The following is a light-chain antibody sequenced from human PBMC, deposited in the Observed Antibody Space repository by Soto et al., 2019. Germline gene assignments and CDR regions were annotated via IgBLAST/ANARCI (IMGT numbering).Light chain of an antibody. CDR3: MKALNTRYT. V-gene: IGKV2-28*01. CDR2: LGS. CDR1: QSLLHSNGYNY. J-gene: IGKJ2*01. Sequence: DIVMTQSPLSLPVTPGEPASISCRSSQSLLHSNGYNYLDWYLQKPGQSPQLLIYLGSNRASGVPDRFSGSGSGTDFTLKISRVEAEDVGVYYCMKALNTRYTFGQGTKLEIK.